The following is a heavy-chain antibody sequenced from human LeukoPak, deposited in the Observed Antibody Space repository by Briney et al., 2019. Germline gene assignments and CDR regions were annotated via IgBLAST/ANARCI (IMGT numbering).Heavy chain of an antibody. CDR1: GFNFNSKW. CDR2: INQDGSEK. J-gene: IGHJ4*02. Sequence: PGGSLRLSCATSGFNFNSKWMTWVRQAPGKGLEWVANINQDGSEKYHEDSVKGRFTISRDNAKSSLFLEMSSLRAEDTAVYYCADPPSDFWGQGTLVAVSS. V-gene: IGHV3-7*01. CDR3: ADPPSDF.